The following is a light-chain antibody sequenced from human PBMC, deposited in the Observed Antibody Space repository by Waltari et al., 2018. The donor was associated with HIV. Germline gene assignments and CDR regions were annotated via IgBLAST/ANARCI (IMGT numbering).Light chain of an antibody. Sequence: QSVLTQPPSASGTPGRRVTISCSGSSSNIGNNAVYWYQELPGTAPKLLIFGNGQRPSGVPDRVSGSKSGTSASLAISGLRSEDEADYYCAAWDDSLSGSYVFGTGTKVTVL. CDR3: AAWDDSLSGSYV. J-gene: IGLJ1*01. V-gene: IGLV1-47*01. CDR1: SSNIGNNA. CDR2: GNG.